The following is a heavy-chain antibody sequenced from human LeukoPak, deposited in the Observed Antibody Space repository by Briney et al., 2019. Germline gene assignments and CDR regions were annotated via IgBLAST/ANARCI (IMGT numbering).Heavy chain of an antibody. Sequence: SETLSLTCTVSGGSISSGDYYWSWIRQPPGKGLEWIGYIYYSGSTYYNPSLKSRVTISVDTSKNQSSLKLSSVTAADTAVYYCARIGPQRNYFDYWGQGTLVTVSS. CDR1: GGSISSGDYY. V-gene: IGHV4-30-4*01. CDR2: IYYSGST. J-gene: IGHJ4*02. CDR3: ARIGPQRNYFDY.